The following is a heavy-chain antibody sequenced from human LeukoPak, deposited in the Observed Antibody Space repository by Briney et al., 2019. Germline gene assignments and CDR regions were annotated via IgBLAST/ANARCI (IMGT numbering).Heavy chain of an antibody. V-gene: IGHV1-69*13. CDR3: ARDGSYYASSGYNHDAFDI. CDR1: GGTFSSYA. J-gene: IGHJ3*02. D-gene: IGHD3-22*01. Sequence: ASVKVSCKASGGTFSSYAISWVRQAPGQGLEWMGGIIPIFGTANYAQKFQGRVTITADESTSTAYMELSSLRSEDTAVYYCARDGSYYASSGYNHDAFDIWGQGTMVTVSS. CDR2: IIPIFGTA.